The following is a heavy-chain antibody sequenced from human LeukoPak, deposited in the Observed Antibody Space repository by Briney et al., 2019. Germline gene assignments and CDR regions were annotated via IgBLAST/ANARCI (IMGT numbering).Heavy chain of an antibody. V-gene: IGHV4-34*01. Sequence: SETLSLTCAVYGGSFSGYYWSWIRQPPGKGLEWIGEINHSGSTNYNPSLKSRVTISVDTSKNQFSLKLSSVTAADTAVYYCARQSDYWGQGTLVTVSS. CDR2: INHSGST. J-gene: IGHJ4*02. CDR1: GGSFSGYY. CDR3: ARQSDY.